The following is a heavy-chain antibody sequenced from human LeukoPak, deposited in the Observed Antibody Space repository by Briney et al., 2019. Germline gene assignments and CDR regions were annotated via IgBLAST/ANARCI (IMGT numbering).Heavy chain of an antibody. V-gene: IGHV4-34*01. CDR1: GGSFSGYY. Sequence: SETLSLTCAVYGGSFSGYYWSCIRQPPGKGLEWIGEINHSGSSNYNPSLKSRVTISIDTSKNQFSLKLSSVTAADTAVYYCARHRRNYMDVWGKGTTVTISS. J-gene: IGHJ6*03. CDR2: INHSGSS. CDR3: ARHRRNYMDV.